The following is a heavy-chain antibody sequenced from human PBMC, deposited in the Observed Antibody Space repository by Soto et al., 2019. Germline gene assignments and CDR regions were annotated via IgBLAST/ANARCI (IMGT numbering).Heavy chain of an antibody. CDR1: GGSFSGYY. CDR3: AKDLPGELLPTCFDS. J-gene: IGHJ5*01. D-gene: IGHD1-26*01. CDR2: INHSGST. Sequence: SETLSLTCAVYGGSFSGYYWSWIRQPPGKGLEWIGEINHSGSTNYNPSLKSRVTISVDTSKNQFSLKLSSVTAADTAVYYCAKDLPGELLPTCFDSWGQGILVTVSS. V-gene: IGHV4-34*01.